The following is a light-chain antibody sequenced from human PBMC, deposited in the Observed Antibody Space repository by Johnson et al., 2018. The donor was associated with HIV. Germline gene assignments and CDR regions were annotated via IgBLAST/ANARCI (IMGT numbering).Light chain of an antibody. Sequence: QSVLTQPPSVSAAPGQKVTISCSGSSSNIGNNRVSWYQQLPGTAPKLLIYDNNKRPSGIPDRFSGSKSGTSATLGITGLQTGDEAVYYCGTWDTSLSAYVFGTGTKVTVL. CDR2: DNN. CDR1: SSNIGNNR. V-gene: IGLV1-51*01. J-gene: IGLJ1*01. CDR3: GTWDTSLSAYV.